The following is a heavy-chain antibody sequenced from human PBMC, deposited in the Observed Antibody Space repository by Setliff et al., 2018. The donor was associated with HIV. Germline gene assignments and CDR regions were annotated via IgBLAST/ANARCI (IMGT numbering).Heavy chain of an antibody. CDR2: INTNTGNP. CDR1: GYTFSNYG. V-gene: IGHV7-4-1*02. CDR3: ARDHDYGDLSRNWFYMDV. Sequence: ASVKVSCKASGYTFSNYGMNWVRQAPGQGLERMGWINTNTGNPTYAQDFTGRFVFSLDTSVSTAYLQISSLKAEDTAVYYCARDHDYGDLSRNWFYMDVWGKGTTVTVSS. D-gene: IGHD4-17*01. J-gene: IGHJ6*03.